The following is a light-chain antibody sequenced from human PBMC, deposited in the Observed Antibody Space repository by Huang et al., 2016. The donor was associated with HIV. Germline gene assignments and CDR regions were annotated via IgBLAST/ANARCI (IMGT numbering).Light chain of an antibody. CDR1: QGIGTY. J-gene: IGKJ1*01. CDR3: QKYNNVPRT. CDR2: AAS. V-gene: IGKV1-27*01. Sequence: DIQMTQSPSSLSASIGDRITISCRASQGIGTYLAWYQHKPGKVPNLLIYAASTLQSGVPSRFNGSGSGTNFTLTIGSLQPEDVASYYCQKYNNVPRTFGHGTKVEIK.